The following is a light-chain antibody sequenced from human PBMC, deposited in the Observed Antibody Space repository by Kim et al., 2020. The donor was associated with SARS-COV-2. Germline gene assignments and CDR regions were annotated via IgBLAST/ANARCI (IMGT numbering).Light chain of an antibody. CDR2: EVT. Sequence: STGRTARMTGSGDALPKKYAEWNQQKAGQAPVVVMAEVTGRPSGIPERFSGSSSGTTVTLTISRVQAEDEAYYYGQSANISDTFWVFGGGTQVTVL. V-gene: IGLV3-25*03. CDR1: ALPKKY. CDR3: QSANISDTFWV. J-gene: IGLJ3*02.